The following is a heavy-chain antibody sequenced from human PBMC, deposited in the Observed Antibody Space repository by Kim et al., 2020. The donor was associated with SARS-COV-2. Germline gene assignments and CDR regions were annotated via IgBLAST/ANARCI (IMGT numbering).Heavy chain of an antibody. V-gene: IGHV1-3*01. CDR3: ARCPSSVFGVVNGNYGMDV. Sequence: ASVKVSCKASGYTFTSYAMHWVRQAPGQRLEWMGWINAGNGNTKYSQKFQGRVTITRDTSASTAYMELSSLRSEDTAVYYCARCPSSVFGVVNGNYGMDVWGQGTTVTVSS. CDR2: INAGNGNT. CDR1: GYTFTSYA. D-gene: IGHD3-3*01. J-gene: IGHJ6*02.